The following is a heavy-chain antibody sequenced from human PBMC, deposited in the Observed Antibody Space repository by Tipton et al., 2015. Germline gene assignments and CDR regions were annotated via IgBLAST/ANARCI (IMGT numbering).Heavy chain of an antibody. Sequence: QLVQSGAEVKKPGESLRISCKASGYTFTNYWIGWVCQMPGKGLEWMGIIYPGDADARVSPSFQGQVTISADKSISTAYLQWSSLKASDTAMYYCARPSLGHCSGGNCYSDDWGQGTLVTVSS. CDR1: GYTFTNYW. D-gene: IGHD2-15*01. V-gene: IGHV5-51*01. CDR2: IYPGDADA. J-gene: IGHJ4*02. CDR3: ARPSLGHCSGGNCYSDD.